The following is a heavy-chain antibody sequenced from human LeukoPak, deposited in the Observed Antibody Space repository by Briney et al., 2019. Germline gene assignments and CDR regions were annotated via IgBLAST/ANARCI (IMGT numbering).Heavy chain of an antibody. J-gene: IGHJ4*02. V-gene: IGHV4-39*07. D-gene: IGHD2-21*01. CDR2: IYYSGST. CDR3: ARVSGGSVV. Sequence: SETLSLTCTVSGGSISSSSYYWGWIRQPPGKGLEWIGSIYYSGSTYYNPSLKSRVTISVDTSKNQFSLKLSSVTAADTAVYYCARVSGGSVVWGQGTLVTVSS. CDR1: GGSISSSSYY.